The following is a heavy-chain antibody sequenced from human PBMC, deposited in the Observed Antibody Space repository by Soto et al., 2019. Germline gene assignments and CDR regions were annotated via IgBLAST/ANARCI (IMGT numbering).Heavy chain of an antibody. D-gene: IGHD5-18*01. Sequence: SCKASGGTFSSYAISWVRQAPGQGLEWMGGIIPIFGTANYAQKFQGRVTITADKSTSTAYMELSSLRSEDTAVYYCASRGYSYGPFDYWGQGTLVTVSS. CDR3: ASRGYSYGPFDY. CDR1: GGTFSSYA. J-gene: IGHJ4*02. CDR2: IIPIFGTA. V-gene: IGHV1-69*06.